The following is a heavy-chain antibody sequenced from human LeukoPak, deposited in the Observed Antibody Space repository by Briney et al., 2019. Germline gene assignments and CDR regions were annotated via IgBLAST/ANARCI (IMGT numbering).Heavy chain of an antibody. CDR3: AAIPYSSGFDY. D-gene: IGHD6-19*01. CDR2: TIPILGIA. V-gene: IGHV1-69*04. Sequence: GASVKVSCKASGGTFSSYAISWVRQAPGQGLEWMGRTIPILGIANYAQKFQGRVTITADKSTSTAYMELSSLRSEDTAVYYCAAIPYSSGFDYWGQGTLVTVSS. CDR1: GGTFSSYA. J-gene: IGHJ4*02.